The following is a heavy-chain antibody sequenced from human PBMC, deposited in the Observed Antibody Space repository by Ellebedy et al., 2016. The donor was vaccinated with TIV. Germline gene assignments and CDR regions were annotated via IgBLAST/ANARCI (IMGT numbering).Heavy chain of an antibody. J-gene: IGHJ6*02. CDR3: ARGTHYYWFGMDV. Sequence: GGSLRLSCAASKFTFSTYSMNWVRQAPGKGLEWVSSISSTSTYTFYADSVKGRFTIYRDNAKDSLYLQMNSLTAEDTAVYYCARGTHYYWFGMDVWGQGTTVTVSS. CDR2: ISSTSTYT. CDR1: KFTFSTYS. V-gene: IGHV3-21*01.